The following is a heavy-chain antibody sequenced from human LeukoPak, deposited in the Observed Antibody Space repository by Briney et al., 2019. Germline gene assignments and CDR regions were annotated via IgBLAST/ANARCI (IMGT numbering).Heavy chain of an antibody. CDR1: GFTFSNYW. CDR2: INSDGINT. V-gene: IGHV3-74*01. J-gene: IGHJ1*01. CDR3: AAGSGSYYKATS. D-gene: IGHD3-10*01. Sequence: SGGSLRLSCAASGFTFSNYWMHWVRQAPGKGLVWVSRINSDGINTSYADSVKGRFTISRDNAKNTLNLQMNSLRVEDTAVYYCAAGSGSYYKATSWGQGTLVTVSS.